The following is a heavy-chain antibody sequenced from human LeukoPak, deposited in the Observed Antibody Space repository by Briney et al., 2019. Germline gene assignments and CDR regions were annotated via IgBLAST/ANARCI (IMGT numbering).Heavy chain of an antibody. CDR1: GFTFSAYG. V-gene: IGHV3-23*01. D-gene: IGHD4-17*01. CDR3: AKDNYGGIFAS. J-gene: IGHJ5*01. CDR2: ISDTVRDT. Sequence: GESLRLSCAASGFTFSAYGMSWVRQAPGKGLEWVSHISDTVRDTWYANSVKGRFIISRDNSRDTVYLQMSSLRPEDTALYFCAKDNYGGIFASWGQGTLVTVSS.